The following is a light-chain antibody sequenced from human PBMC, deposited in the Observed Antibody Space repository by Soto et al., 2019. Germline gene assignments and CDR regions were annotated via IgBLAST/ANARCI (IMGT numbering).Light chain of an antibody. Sequence: DIQITQSPSTLSASVGDRDTITCRARQSISIWLAWYQQKPGKAPKLLIYDASILESGVPSRFSGSGSGTEFTLTISSLQPDDFATYYCQQYNSYRTFGQGTKVDIK. CDR3: QQYNSYRT. J-gene: IGKJ1*01. V-gene: IGKV1-5*01. CDR1: QSISIW. CDR2: DAS.